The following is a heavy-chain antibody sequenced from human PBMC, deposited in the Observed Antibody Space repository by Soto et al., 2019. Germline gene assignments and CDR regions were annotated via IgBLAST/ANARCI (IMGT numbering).Heavy chain of an antibody. Sequence: QITLKESGPTLVKPTQTLTLTCTFSGFSLSTSGVGVGWIRQPPGKALEWLALIYWDDDKRYSPSLKSRLTITKDTSKNQVVLTMTNMDPVDTATYDCAHSGYYDSNDEFDYWGQGTLVTVSS. V-gene: IGHV2-5*02. CDR3: AHSGYYDSNDEFDY. D-gene: IGHD3-22*01. CDR2: IYWDDDK. CDR1: GFSLSTSGVG. J-gene: IGHJ4*02.